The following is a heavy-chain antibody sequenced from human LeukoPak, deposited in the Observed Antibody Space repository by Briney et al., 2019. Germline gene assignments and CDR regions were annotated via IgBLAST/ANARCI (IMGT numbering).Heavy chain of an antibody. Sequence: PGRSLRLSCAASGFTFSSYAMHWVRQAPGKGLEWVAVISYDGSNKYYADSVRGRFTISRDNSKNMLYLEMFSLSAEDTAVYYCAKDRSYSGYQLFDYWGQGTLVTVSS. CDR1: GFTFSSYA. J-gene: IGHJ4*02. V-gene: IGHV3-30-3*01. D-gene: IGHD5-12*01. CDR2: ISYDGSNK. CDR3: AKDRSYSGYQLFDY.